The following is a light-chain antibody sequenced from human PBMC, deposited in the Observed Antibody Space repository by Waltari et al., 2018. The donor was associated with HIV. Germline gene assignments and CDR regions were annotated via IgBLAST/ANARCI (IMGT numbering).Light chain of an antibody. J-gene: IGLJ2*01. CDR2: EVS. Sequence: SVLTKPPSASGSPGKSVTFSCTGPSCAVVGYKYSSRYQQHPGKAPKLMIYEVSKRPSGVPDRFSGSKSGNTASLTVSGLQAEDEADYYCSSYAGSNNVVFGGGTKLTVL. CDR3: SSYAGSNNVV. V-gene: IGLV2-8*01. CDR1: SCAVVGYKY.